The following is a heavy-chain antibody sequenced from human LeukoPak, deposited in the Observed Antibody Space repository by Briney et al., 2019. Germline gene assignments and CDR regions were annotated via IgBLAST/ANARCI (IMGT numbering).Heavy chain of an antibody. CDR1: GFTFSSNY. Sequence: PGGSLRLSCAASGFTFSSNYMSWVRQAPGKGLEGVSVIYSGGSTYYADSVKGRFTISRDNSKNTLYLQMNSLRAEDTAVYYCARDGISVAGTFDYWGQGTLVTVSS. CDR2: IYSGGST. J-gene: IGHJ4*02. V-gene: IGHV3-53*01. D-gene: IGHD6-19*01. CDR3: ARDGISVAGTFDY.